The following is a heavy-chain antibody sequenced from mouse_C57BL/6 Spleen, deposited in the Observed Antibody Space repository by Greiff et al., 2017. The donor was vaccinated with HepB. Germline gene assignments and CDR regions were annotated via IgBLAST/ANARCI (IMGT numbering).Heavy chain of an antibody. CDR3: ARSDYSNPYAMDY. J-gene: IGHJ4*01. CDR1: GYTFTSYW. Sequence: VKLQQPGAELVKPGASVKLSCKASGYTFTSYWMQWVKQRPGQGLEWIGEIDPSDSYTNYNQKFKGKATLTVDTSSSTAYMQLSSLTSEDSAVYYCARSDYSNPYAMDYWGQGTSVTVSS. CDR2: IDPSDSYT. V-gene: IGHV1-50*01. D-gene: IGHD2-5*01.